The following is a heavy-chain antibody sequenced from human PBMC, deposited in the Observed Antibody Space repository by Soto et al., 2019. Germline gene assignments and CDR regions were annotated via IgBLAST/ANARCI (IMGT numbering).Heavy chain of an antibody. CDR2: IIPMFGTT. CDR1: GGTFNSYA. CDR3: GRARSNYAFNYALDV. J-gene: IGHJ6*02. V-gene: IGHV1-69*06. D-gene: IGHD1-26*01. Sequence: QVQLVQSGAEVKRPGSSVKVSCKASGGTFNSYAVSWVRQAPGQGLEWIGRIIPMFGTTKYAQKFKGRVTITADKPTSTAYMELSRLKSEDMAIFYCGRARSNYAFNYALDVWGQGTAVIVSS.